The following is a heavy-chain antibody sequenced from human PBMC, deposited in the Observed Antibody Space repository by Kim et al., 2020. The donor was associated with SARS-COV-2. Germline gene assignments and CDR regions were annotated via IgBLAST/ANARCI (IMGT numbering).Heavy chain of an antibody. V-gene: IGHV3-53*01. CDR1: GFTVRSNY. J-gene: IGHJ1*01. D-gene: IGHD3-10*01. CDR2: IFVGGTT. Sequence: GGSLRLSCAASGFTVRSNYMTWVRQAPGKGLAWVSVIFVGGTTYYADSVKGRFTISRDHSANTAYLQMTSLRAEDTAVFYCARDHYYGSESDWGQGTLVT. CDR3: ARDHYYGSESD.